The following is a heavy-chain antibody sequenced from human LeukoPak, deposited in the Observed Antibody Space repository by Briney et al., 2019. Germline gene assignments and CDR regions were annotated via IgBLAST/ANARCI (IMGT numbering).Heavy chain of an antibody. J-gene: IGHJ3*02. CDR2: INGNSGDT. Sequence: ASVKVSCKASGYTFTGYYMHWVRQAPGQGLEWMGWINGNSGDTNYAQKFQGRVTMTRDTSISTDYLELSGLRSDDTAVYYCARGAGAIARAFDIWGQGTMVTVSS. CDR1: GYTFTGYY. CDR3: ARGAGAIARAFDI. D-gene: IGHD1-26*01. V-gene: IGHV1-2*02.